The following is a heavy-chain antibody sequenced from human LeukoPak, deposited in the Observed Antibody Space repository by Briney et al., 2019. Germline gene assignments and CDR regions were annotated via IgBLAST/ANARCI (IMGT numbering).Heavy chain of an antibody. J-gene: IGHJ4*02. Sequence: PGGSVRLSCAASGFTFSSYGMHWVRQAPGKGLEWVAVISYDGSNKYYADSVKGRFTTSRDNSKNTLYLQMDSLRAEDTAVCYCAKDGWSRGYSYGNFDYWGQGTLVTVYS. CDR2: ISYDGSNK. CDR3: AKDGWSRGYSYGNFDY. D-gene: IGHD5-18*01. V-gene: IGHV3-30*18. CDR1: GFTFSSYG.